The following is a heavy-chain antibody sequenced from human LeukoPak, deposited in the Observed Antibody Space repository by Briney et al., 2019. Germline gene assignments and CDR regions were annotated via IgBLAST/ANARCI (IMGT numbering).Heavy chain of an antibody. D-gene: IGHD3-10*01. Sequence: ASVKVSCKASGYTFTSYYMHWVRQAPGQGLEWMGIINPSGGSTSYAQKFQGRVTMTRDTSTSTAYMELRSLRSDDTAVYYCARDIKNYYYYYGMDVWGQGTTVTVSS. CDR3: ARDIKNYYYYYGMDV. V-gene: IGHV1-46*01. CDR1: GYTFTSYY. CDR2: INPSGGST. J-gene: IGHJ6*02.